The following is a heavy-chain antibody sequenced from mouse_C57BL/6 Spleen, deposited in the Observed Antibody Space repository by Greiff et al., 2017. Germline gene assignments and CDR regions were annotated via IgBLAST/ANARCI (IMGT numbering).Heavy chain of an antibody. J-gene: IGHJ3*01. CDR1: GYTFTSYG. V-gene: IGHV1-81*01. Sequence: VQLQQSGAELARPGASVKLSCKASGYTFTSYGISWVKQRTGQGLEWIGEIYPRSGNTYYNEKFKGKATLTADKSSSTAYMELRSLTSEDSAVYFCARGETAQAPLFAYWGQGTLVTVSA. D-gene: IGHD3-2*02. CDR3: ARGETAQAPLFAY. CDR2: IYPRSGNT.